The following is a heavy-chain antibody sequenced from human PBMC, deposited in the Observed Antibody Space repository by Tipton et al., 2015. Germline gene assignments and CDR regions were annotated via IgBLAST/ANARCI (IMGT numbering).Heavy chain of an antibody. V-gene: IGHV4-38-2*01. D-gene: IGHD3-10*01. J-gene: IGHJ3*02. CDR3: ARSKFGEFFLVAFDI. Sequence: TLSLTCAVSAYSISSDYYWGWIRQPPGKGLEWIGSISHSGNTYYNPSLKSRVTMSRDTSKNQFSLKLTSVTAADMAVYYCARSKFGEFFLVAFDIWGQGTMVTVSS. CDR2: ISHSGNT. CDR1: AYSISSDYY.